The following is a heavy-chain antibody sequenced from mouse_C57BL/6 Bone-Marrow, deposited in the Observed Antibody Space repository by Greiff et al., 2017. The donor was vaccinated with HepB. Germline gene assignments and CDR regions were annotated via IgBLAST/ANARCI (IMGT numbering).Heavy chain of an antibody. Sequence: QVQLQQSGAELVRPGASVKLSCKASGYTFTDYYINWVKQRPGQGLEWIARIYPGSGNTYYNEKFKGKATLTAEKSSSTAYMQLSSLTSEDSAVYFCARGYYYCSSSLFDYWGQGTTLTVSS. CDR2: IYPGSGNT. V-gene: IGHV1-76*01. J-gene: IGHJ2*01. CDR1: GYTFTDYY. CDR3: ARGYYYCSSSLFDY. D-gene: IGHD1-1*01.